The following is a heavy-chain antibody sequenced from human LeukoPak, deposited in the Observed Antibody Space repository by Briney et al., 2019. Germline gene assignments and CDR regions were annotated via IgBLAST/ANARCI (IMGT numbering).Heavy chain of an antibody. D-gene: IGHD6-13*01. CDR2: IYYSGST. CDR3: ASSRTGGYSSSYFNWFDP. J-gene: IGHJ5*02. Sequence: PSETLSLTCTVSGGSISSYYWSRIRQPPGKGLEWIGYIYYSGSTNYNPSLKSRVTISVDTSKNQFSLKLSSVIAADTAVYYCASSRTGGYSSSYFNWFDPWGQGTLVTVSS. CDR1: GGSISSYY. V-gene: IGHV4-59*08.